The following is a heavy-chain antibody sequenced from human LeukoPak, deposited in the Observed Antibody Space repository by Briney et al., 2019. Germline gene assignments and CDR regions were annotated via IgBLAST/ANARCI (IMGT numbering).Heavy chain of an antibody. J-gene: IGHJ4*02. V-gene: IGHV1-18*01. CDR2: ISAYNANA. CDR1: GFPFNTHA. CDR3: TRDVSNY. Sequence: GASVKVSCRASGFPFNTHAVAWVRQAPGQGLEWMGWISAYNANANYARKFQGRFTMTTDRSTSTAYMELRTLTSDDTAVYYCTRDVSNYWGQGTLVTVSA.